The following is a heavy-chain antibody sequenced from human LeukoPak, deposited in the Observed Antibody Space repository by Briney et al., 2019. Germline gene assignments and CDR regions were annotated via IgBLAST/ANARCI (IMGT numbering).Heavy chain of an antibody. V-gene: IGHV4-30-4*08. CDR3: AREAKEWWLPTPYYYYMDV. D-gene: IGHD2-15*01. CDR2: IYYSGST. J-gene: IGHJ6*03. CDR1: GGSISSGDYY. Sequence: SETLSLTXTVSGGSISSGDYYWSWIRQPPGKGLEWIGYIYYSGSTYYNPSLKSRVTISVDTSKNQFSLKLSSVTAADTAVYYCAREAKEWWLPTPYYYYMDVWGKGTTVTVSS.